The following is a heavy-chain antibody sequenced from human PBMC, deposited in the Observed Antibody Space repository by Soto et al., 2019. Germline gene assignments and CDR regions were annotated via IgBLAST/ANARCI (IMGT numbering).Heavy chain of an antibody. V-gene: IGHV4-34*01. J-gene: IGHJ3*02. D-gene: IGHD6-13*01. CDR2: INHSGST. CDR3: ARVNSSWYLRAFDI. Sequence: SETLSLTCAVYGGSFSGYYWSWIRQPPGKGLEWIGEINHSGSTNYNPSLKSRVTISVDTSKNQFSLKLSSVTAADTAVYYCARVNSSWYLRAFDIWGQGTMVTV. CDR1: GGSFSGYY.